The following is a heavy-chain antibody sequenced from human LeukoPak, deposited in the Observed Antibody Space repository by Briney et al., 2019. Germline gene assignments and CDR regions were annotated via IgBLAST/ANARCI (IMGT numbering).Heavy chain of an antibody. J-gene: IGHJ4*02. CDR1: GGSISSGSYY. Sequence: PSETLSLTCTVSGGSISSGSYYWSWIRQPPGKGLEWIGYIYYSGSTNYNPSLKSRVTISVDTSKNQFSLKLSSVTAADTAVYYCARDMGDSIDYWGQGTLVTVSS. D-gene: IGHD2-21*02. V-gene: IGHV4-61*01. CDR3: ARDMGDSIDY. CDR2: IYYSGST.